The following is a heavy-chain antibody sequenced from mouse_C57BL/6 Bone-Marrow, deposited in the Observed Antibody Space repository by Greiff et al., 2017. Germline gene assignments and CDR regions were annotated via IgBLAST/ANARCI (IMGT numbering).Heavy chain of an antibody. CDR2: IWTGGGT. Sequence: VQLQESGPGLVAPSQSLSITCTVSGFSLTSYDISWVRQPPGKGLEWLGVIWTGGGTNYNSALKSRLSISKNNSKSQVFLQMNSLQTDETARYYCARALWGGFAYWGQGTLVTVSA. CDR3: ARALWGGFAY. CDR1: GFSLTSYD. V-gene: IGHV2-9-1*01. J-gene: IGHJ3*01. D-gene: IGHD1-1*02.